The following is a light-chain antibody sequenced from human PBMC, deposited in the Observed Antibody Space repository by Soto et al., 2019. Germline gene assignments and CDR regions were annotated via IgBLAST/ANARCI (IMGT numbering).Light chain of an antibody. CDR3: QQYGSPRA. J-gene: IGKJ2*01. CDR2: GAS. V-gene: IGKV3-20*01. Sequence: EIVLTQSPGTLSLSPGERATLSCRASQSVSSSYLAWYQQKPGQAPRLLIYGASSRATGIPDRFSGSGSGTDFTLTISRLEPDDFAVYYCQQYGSPRAFGQGTKLEIK. CDR1: QSVSSSY.